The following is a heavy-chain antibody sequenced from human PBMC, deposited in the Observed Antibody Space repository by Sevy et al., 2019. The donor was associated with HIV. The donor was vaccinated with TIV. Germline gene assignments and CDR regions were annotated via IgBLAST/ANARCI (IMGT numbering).Heavy chain of an antibody. D-gene: IGHD6-13*01. CDR2: IRYDGSDK. CDR1: EFTFRNFG. Sequence: GGSLRLSCSASEFTFRNFGMHWVRQVPGKGLEWVTFIRYDGSDKYYAASVKGRFTISRDDSKNTLYLQMDSLRAEDTAIYYCAKDLAGPGRRYFDYWGQGTLVTVSS. J-gene: IGHJ4*02. V-gene: IGHV3-30*02. CDR3: AKDLAGPGRRYFDY.